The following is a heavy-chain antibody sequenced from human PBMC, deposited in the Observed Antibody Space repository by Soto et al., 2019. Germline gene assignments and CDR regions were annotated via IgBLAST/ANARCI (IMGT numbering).Heavy chain of an antibody. J-gene: IGHJ1*01. Sequence: QVQLVQSGAEVKKPGSSVKLSCKASGGTFSSYTISWVRQAPGQGREWMGRIIPILGIANYAQKFKGRVTITADKATSTAYVELSSLRSEDTAVYYCARTRREPNGDYFQHWGQGTLVTVSS. V-gene: IGHV1-69*02. CDR3: ARTRREPNGDYFQH. CDR2: IIPILGIA. CDR1: GGTFSSYT.